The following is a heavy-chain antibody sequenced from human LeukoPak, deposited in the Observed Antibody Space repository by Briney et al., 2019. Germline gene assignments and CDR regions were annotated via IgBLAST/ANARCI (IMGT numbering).Heavy chain of an antibody. CDR1: GYTFTSYD. Sequence: ASVKVSCKASGYTFTSYDINWVRQATGQGLEWMGWISAYNGNTNYAQKLQGGVTMTTDTSTSTAYMELRSLRSDDTAVYYCARVNTIFGVVITPSIYYYMDVWGKGTTVTVSS. CDR3: ARVNTIFGVVITPSIYYYMDV. CDR2: ISAYNGNT. V-gene: IGHV1-18*01. D-gene: IGHD3-3*01. J-gene: IGHJ6*03.